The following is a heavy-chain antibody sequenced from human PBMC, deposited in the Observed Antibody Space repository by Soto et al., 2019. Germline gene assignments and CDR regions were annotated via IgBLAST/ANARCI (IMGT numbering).Heavy chain of an antibody. D-gene: IGHD3-22*01. Sequence: TLSLTCAVYGGSFSGYYWSWIRQPPGKGLEWIGEINHSGSTNYNPSLKSRVTISVDTSKNQFSLKLSSVTAADTAVYYCARGRGYYDSSGYYPRRYFDYWGQGTLVTVSS. CDR2: INHSGST. CDR3: ARGRGYYDSSGYYPRRYFDY. CDR1: GGSFSGYY. V-gene: IGHV4-34*01. J-gene: IGHJ4*02.